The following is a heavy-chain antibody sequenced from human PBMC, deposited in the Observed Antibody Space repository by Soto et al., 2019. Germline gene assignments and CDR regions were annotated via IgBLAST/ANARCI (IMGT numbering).Heavy chain of an antibody. Sequence: EVQLVESGGGLVQPGGSLRLSCEASGFTFRNYDMHWVRQGTGKGLEWVSGISAAGDPDYADSVEGRFTISRENAQNSFFLQMNSLRVGDTAVYYCARTDRDFYGLDVWCQGTTFIFSS. CDR1: GFTFRNYD. CDR3: ARTDRDFYGLDV. V-gene: IGHV3-13*05. CDR2: ISAAGDP. J-gene: IGHJ6*02.